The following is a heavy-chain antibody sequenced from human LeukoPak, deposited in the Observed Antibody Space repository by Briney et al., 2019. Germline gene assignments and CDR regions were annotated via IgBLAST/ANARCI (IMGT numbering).Heavy chain of an antibody. CDR1: GFTFSSYE. Sequence: GGSLRLSCAASGFTFSSYEMNWVRQAPGKGLEWVSYISSSGSSIYYADSVKGRFTISRDNAENSLYLQMNSLRAEDTAVYYCARGYCTNGVCYKDYYYYYMDVWGKGTTVTVSS. J-gene: IGHJ6*03. CDR2: ISSSGSSI. V-gene: IGHV3-48*03. D-gene: IGHD2-8*01. CDR3: ARGYCTNGVCYKDYYYYYMDV.